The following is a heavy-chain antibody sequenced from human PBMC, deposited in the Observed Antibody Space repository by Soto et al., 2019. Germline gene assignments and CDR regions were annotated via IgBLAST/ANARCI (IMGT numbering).Heavy chain of an antibody. CDR2: IYYSGSP. J-gene: IGHJ5*01. D-gene: IGHD3-10*01. V-gene: IGHV4-39*01. CDR1: GGSISSTGHY. CDR3: ARLFGVTAFDS. Sequence: QVQLQESGPGLVKPSETLSLTCTVSGGSISSTGHYWGWVRQPPGKGLGWIGSIYYSGSPYYNPSLKSRLTISVDTSKNQFSLKLNSVTAADTAVYHCARLFGVTAFDSWGQGTLVIVSS.